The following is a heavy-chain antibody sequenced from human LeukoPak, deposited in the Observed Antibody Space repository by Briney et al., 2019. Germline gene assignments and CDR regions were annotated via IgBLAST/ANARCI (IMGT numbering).Heavy chain of an antibody. J-gene: IGHJ6*03. CDR3: ARVRCSGGSCYSWGAVAGTLNYYYYYYMDV. CDR1: GGSFSGYY. Sequence: SETLSLTCAVYGGSFSGYYWSWIRQPPGKGLEWIGEINHSGSTNYNPSLKSRVTISVGTSKKQFSLKLSSVTAEDTAVYYCARVRCSGGSCYSWGAVAGTLNYYYYYYMDVWGKGTTVTVSS. D-gene: IGHD2-15*01. CDR2: INHSGST. V-gene: IGHV4-34*01.